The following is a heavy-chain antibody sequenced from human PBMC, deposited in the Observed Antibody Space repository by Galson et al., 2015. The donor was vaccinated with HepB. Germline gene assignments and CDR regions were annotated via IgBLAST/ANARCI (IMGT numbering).Heavy chain of an antibody. J-gene: IGHJ2*01. CDR3: ARGGAPEARSWYVESVLRVPAPPPANWYFDL. V-gene: IGHV1-2*04. CDR1: GYTFTGYY. Sequence: SVKVSCKASGYTFTGYYMHWVRQAPGQGLEWMGWINPNSGGTNYAQKFQGWVTMTRDTSISTAYMELSRLRSDDTAVYYCARGGAPEARSWYVESVLRVPAPPPANWYFDLWGRGTLVTVSS. D-gene: IGHD6-13*01. CDR2: INPNSGGT.